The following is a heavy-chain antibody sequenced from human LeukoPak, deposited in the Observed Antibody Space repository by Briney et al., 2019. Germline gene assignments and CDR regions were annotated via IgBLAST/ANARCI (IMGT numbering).Heavy chain of an antibody. CDR3: AKDIGGGGYNWFDP. J-gene: IGHJ5*02. D-gene: IGHD3-16*01. CDR1: GFTFDDYA. CDR2: ISWNSGSI. V-gene: IGHV3-9*01. Sequence: PGGSLRLSCAASGFTFDDYAMHWVRQAPGKGLKWVSGISWNSGSIGYADSVKGRFTISRDNAKNSLYLQMNSLTAEDTALYYCAKDIGGGGYNWFDPWGQGTLVTASS.